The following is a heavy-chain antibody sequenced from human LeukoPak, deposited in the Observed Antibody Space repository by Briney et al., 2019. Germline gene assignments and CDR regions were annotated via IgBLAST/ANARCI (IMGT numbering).Heavy chain of an antibody. CDR2: ISYDGSNK. J-gene: IGHJ5*02. V-gene: IGHV3-30*14. D-gene: IGHD1-26*01. CDR3: ASASGGSYWTSWFDP. CDR1: GFTFSSYA. Sequence: GGSLRLSCAASGFTFSSYAMHWVRRAPGKGLEWVAVISYDGSNKYYADSVKGRFTISRDNSKNMLYLQMNSLRAEDTAVYYCASASGGSYWTSWFDPWGQGTLVTVSS.